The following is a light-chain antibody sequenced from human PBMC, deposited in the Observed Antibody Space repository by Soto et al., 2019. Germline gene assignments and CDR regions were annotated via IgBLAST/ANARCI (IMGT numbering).Light chain of an antibody. CDR2: NNN. V-gene: IGLV1-44*01. CDR3: ATWEDTLDAYV. CDR1: SSNIGDNP. Sequence: QSVLQQPPSASAPPGQRGTISCSGGSSNIGDNPVNWYQHLPGAATTLLIYNNNQRPSGVPDRFSGSKSGASASLAISGLRSEDEADYYCATWEDTLDAYVFGTGTKLTVL. J-gene: IGLJ1*01.